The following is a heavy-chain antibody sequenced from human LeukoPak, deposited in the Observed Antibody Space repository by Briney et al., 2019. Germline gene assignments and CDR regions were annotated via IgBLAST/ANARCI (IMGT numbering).Heavy chain of an antibody. D-gene: IGHD3-10*01. Sequence: PGGSLRLSCAASGFTFSNYAMSWVRRAPGKGLEWFSTVSDKCDATAHADSVKGRFTISRDNAKNTLSLLMNILRAEDTAVYYCARVGPLATRSAGHYYFDLWGRGTLVTVSS. J-gene: IGHJ2*01. CDR2: VSDKCDAT. CDR3: ARVGPLATRSAGHYYFDL. CDR1: GFTFSNYA. V-gene: IGHV3-23*01.